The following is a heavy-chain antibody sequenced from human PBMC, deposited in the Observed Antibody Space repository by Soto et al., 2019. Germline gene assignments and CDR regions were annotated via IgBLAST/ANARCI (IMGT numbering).Heavy chain of an antibody. Sequence: GGSLRLSCAASGFTFSSYAMSWVRQAPGKGLEWVSAISGSGGSTYYADSVKGRFTISRDNSKNTLYPQMNSLRAEDTAVYYCAKDHPLRFLEWLQVPLDFDYWGQGTLVTVSS. CDR3: AKDHPLRFLEWLQVPLDFDY. V-gene: IGHV3-23*01. CDR1: GFTFSSYA. CDR2: ISGSGGST. D-gene: IGHD3-3*01. J-gene: IGHJ4*02.